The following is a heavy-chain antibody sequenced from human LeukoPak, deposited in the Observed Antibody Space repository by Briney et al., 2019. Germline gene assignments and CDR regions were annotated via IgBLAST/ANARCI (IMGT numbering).Heavy chain of an antibody. J-gene: IGHJ4*02. Sequence: SETLSLTCAVYGGSFSGYYWSWIRQPPGKGLEWIGEINHSGSTNYNPSLKSRVTISVDTSKNQFSLKLSSVTAADTAVYYCARGNRPRITRGGGFDYWGQETLVTVSS. V-gene: IGHV4-34*01. CDR1: GGSFSGYY. CDR2: INHSGST. CDR3: ARGNRPRITRGGGFDY. D-gene: IGHD3-10*01.